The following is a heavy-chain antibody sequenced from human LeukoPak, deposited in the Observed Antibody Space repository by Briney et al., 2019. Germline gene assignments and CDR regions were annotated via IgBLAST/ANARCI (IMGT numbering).Heavy chain of an antibody. J-gene: IGHJ6*02. Sequence: GGSLKLSCPASGFTFSDYSMSWVRQAPGKGLEWVSSISSSSDYIYYADSVKGRFTISRDNARNSLYLQMNSLRAEDTAVYYCARSRSVSNYKGMDVWGQGTTVTVSS. CDR3: ARSRSVSNYKGMDV. V-gene: IGHV3-21*01. CDR1: GFTFSDYS. CDR2: ISSSSDYI. D-gene: IGHD5/OR15-5a*01.